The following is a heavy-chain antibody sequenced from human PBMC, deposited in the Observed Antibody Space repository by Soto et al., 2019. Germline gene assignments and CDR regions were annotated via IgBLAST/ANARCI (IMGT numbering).Heavy chain of an antibody. CDR1: GYSFTGYY. V-gene: IGHV1-2*02. CDR3: GSLYSPGGRYGMDV. Sequence: ASVKVSCKASGYSFTGYYLHWVRQAPGQGLEGLGWSNPYSGGTNYAQKFQGRVTMTRDTSIRTVYMELSRLRSDDTAGYYCGSLYSPGGRYGMDVWGQGTTVTVSS. D-gene: IGHD5-18*01. J-gene: IGHJ6*01. CDR2: SNPYSGGT.